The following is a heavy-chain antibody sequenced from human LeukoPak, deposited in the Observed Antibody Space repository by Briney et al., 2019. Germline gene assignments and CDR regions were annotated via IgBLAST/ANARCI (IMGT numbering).Heavy chain of an antibody. Sequence: GGSLTLSCAASGFTLDDFAMHGVRQAPGKGLEGVALISWEGQTTYYADSVRGRFTISRDNSKNSLYLQMNSLRTEDTAFYYCTRDTDYGSATNYFDSWGQGTLVSVSS. CDR2: ISWEGQTT. J-gene: IGHJ4*02. CDR1: GFTLDDFA. V-gene: IGHV3-43*01. D-gene: IGHD3-10*01. CDR3: TRDTDYGSATNYFDS.